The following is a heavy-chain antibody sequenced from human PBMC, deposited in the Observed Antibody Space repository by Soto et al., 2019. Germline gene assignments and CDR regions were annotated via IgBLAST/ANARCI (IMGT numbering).Heavy chain of an antibody. CDR3: ARGGGTYYDFWSGYYKDYFDY. J-gene: IGHJ4*02. CDR2: MNPNSGNT. CDR1: GYTFTSYD. V-gene: IGHV1-8*01. D-gene: IGHD3-3*01. Sequence: QVQLVQSGAEVKKPGASVKVSCKASGYTFTSYDINWVRQATGQGLEWMGWMNPNSGNTGYAQKVQGRVTMTRNTSISTAYMELSSLRSEDTAVYYCARGGGTYYDFWSGYYKDYFDYWGQGTLVTVSS.